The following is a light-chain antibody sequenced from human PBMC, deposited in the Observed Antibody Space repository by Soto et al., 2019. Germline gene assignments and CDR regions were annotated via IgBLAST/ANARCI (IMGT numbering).Light chain of an antibody. Sequence: EIVLTQSPGTLSLSPGEGATLSCRASQSVSSSYLAWYQQKPGQAPRLLIYAASSRATGVPDRFSGSGSGTDFTLTISRLEPEDFAVYYCQQYGSSPTCTFGQGTKLEIK. CDR1: QSVSSSY. CDR2: AAS. J-gene: IGKJ2*02. CDR3: QQYGSSPTCT. V-gene: IGKV3-20*01.